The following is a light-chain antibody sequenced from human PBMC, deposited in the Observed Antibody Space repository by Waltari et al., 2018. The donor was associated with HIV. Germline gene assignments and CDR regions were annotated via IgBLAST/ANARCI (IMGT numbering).Light chain of an antibody. Sequence: QSPLTQPASVSGNPGQSVTITCTGTNIDVGNYNLVSWYQQHPGKAPKLLIYAVSKRPSGVSSRFSGSKSGYWASLTISGLLTKDESYYYCLTYVSDSGTWKFGGGTYLTV. CDR3: LTYVSDSGTWK. J-gene: IGLJ3*02. CDR1: NIDVGNYNL. V-gene: IGLV2-23*02. CDR2: AVS.